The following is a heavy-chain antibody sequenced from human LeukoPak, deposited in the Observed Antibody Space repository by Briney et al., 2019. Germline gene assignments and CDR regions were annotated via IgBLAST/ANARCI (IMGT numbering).Heavy chain of an antibody. CDR1: GGSFSGYY. Sequence: SETLSLACAVYGGSFSGYYWSWIRQPPGKGLEWIGEINHSGSTNYNPSLKSRVTISVDTSKNQFSLKLSSVTAADTAVYYCARVPKYYYYYYMDVWGKGTTVTVSS. CDR2: INHSGST. V-gene: IGHV4-34*01. CDR3: ARVPKYYYYYYMDV. J-gene: IGHJ6*03.